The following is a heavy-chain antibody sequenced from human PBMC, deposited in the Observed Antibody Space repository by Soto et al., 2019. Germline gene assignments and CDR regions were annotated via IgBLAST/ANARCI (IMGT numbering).Heavy chain of an antibody. CDR2: IYYSGST. V-gene: IGHV4-39*01. J-gene: IGHJ6*02. D-gene: IGHD5-12*01. CDR1: GGSISSSSYY. Sequence: SETLSLTCTVSGGSISSSSYYYYWIRQPPGKGLEWIGSIYYSGSTYYNPSLKSRVTISVDTSKNQFSLKLSSVTAADTAVYYCASVRRGGYDSLRYYYGMDVWGQGTTVTVSS. CDR3: ASVRRGGYDSLRYYYGMDV.